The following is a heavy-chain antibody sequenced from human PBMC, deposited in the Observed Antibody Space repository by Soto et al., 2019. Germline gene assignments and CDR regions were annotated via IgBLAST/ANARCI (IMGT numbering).Heavy chain of an antibody. CDR1: GFILSNYG. D-gene: IGHD1-26*01. Sequence: GSLRLSCAASGFILSNYGMNWVRQAPGKGLEWVSGVRSDGDITYNAESVKGRFSVSRDSSKNTVYLQMNSVVVEYTGLYYCAKGSGGGATPYGANCWGQGTLVTVSS. V-gene: IGHV3-23*01. J-gene: IGHJ4*02. CDR3: AKGSGGGATPYGANC. CDR2: VRSDGDIT.